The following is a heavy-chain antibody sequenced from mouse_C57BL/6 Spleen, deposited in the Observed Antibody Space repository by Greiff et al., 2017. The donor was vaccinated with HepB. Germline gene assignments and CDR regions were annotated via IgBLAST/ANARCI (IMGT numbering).Heavy chain of an antibody. D-gene: IGHD1-1*01. Sequence: DVHLVESGGGLVKPGGSLKLSCAASGFTFSSYAMSWVRQTPEKRLEWVATISDGGSYTYYPDNVKGRFTISRDNAKNNLYLQMSHLKSEDTAMYYCARDRTTVKGYFDVWGTGTTVTVSS. CDR3: ARDRTTVKGYFDV. CDR2: ISDGGSYT. CDR1: GFTFSSYA. V-gene: IGHV5-4*01. J-gene: IGHJ1*03.